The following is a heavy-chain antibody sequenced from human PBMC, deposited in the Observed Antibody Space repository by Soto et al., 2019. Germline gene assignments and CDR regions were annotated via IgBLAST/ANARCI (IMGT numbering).Heavy chain of an antibody. CDR3: AKSWGSSASWYFYAMDV. D-gene: IGHD2-2*01. CDR1: GFTFSSYA. Sequence: GGSLRLSCAASGFTFSSYAMHWVRQAPGKGLEWVAVIWFDGSNENYADPVKGRFTISRDNSKKTVYLQMNSLRVEDTGVYFCAKSWGSSASWYFYAMDVWGQGTTVTVSS. CDR2: IWFDGSNE. J-gene: IGHJ6*02. V-gene: IGHV3-30*02.